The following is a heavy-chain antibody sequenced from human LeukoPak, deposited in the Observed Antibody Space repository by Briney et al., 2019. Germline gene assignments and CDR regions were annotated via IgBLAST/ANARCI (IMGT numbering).Heavy chain of an antibody. Sequence: GGSLRLPCAASGFTFSSYSMNWVRQAPGKGLEWVSYISSSSSTIYYADSVKGRFTISRDNAKNSLYLQMNSLRAEDTAVYYCARDRGYSSSWYSFDYWGQGTLVTVSS. CDR1: GFTFSSYS. D-gene: IGHD6-13*01. CDR2: ISSSSSTI. J-gene: IGHJ4*02. CDR3: ARDRGYSSSWYSFDY. V-gene: IGHV3-48*01.